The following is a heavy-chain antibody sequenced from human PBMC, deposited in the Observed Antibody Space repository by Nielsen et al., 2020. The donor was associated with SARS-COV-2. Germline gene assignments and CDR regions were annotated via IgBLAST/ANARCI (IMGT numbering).Heavy chain of an antibody. J-gene: IGHJ6*03. D-gene: IGHD6-6*01. CDR3: ARGGAARPYYYYYYMDV. CDR1: GGSFSGYY. CDR2: INHSGST. V-gene: IGHV4-34*01. Sequence: SETLSLTCAVYGGSFSGYYWSWIRQPPGKGLEWIGEINHSGSTNYNPSLKSRVTISVDTSKNQFSLKLSSVTAADTAVYYCARGGAARPYYYYYYMDVWGKGTTVTVSS.